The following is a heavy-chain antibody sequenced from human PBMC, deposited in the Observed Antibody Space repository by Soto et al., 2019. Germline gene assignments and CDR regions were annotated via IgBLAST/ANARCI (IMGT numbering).Heavy chain of an antibody. D-gene: IGHD5-12*01. J-gene: IGHJ4*02. V-gene: IGHV3-33*01. CDR2: IWYDGSNK. CDR1: GFTFSSYG. Sequence: QVQLVESGGGVVQPGRALRLSCAASGFTFSSYGMHWVRQAPGKGLEWVAVIWYDGSNKYYADSVKGRFTISRDNSKNTLYLQMNSLRAEETAVYCCARARSLQLRYFDYWGQGTLVTVSS. CDR3: ARARSLQLRYFDY.